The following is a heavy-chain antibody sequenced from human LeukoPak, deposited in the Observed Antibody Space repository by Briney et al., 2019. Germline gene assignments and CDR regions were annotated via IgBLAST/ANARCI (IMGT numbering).Heavy chain of an antibody. J-gene: IGHJ4*02. CDR3: ARDLLVVRELLTGPADY. V-gene: IGHV4-34*01. Sequence: SETLSLTCAVYGGSFSGYYWSWIRQPPGKGLEWIGEINHSGSTNYNPSLKSRVTISVDTSKNQFSLKLSSVTAADTAVYYCARDLLVVRELLTGPADYWGQGTLVTVSS. D-gene: IGHD1-26*01. CDR1: GGSFSGYY. CDR2: INHSGST.